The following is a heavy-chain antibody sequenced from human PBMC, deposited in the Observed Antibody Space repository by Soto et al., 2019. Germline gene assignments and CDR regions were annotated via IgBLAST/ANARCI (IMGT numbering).Heavy chain of an antibody. D-gene: IGHD2-2*01. CDR3: ARVDIAVLPSATFDY. Sequence: QLQLQESGPGLVKPSETLSLTCTVSGGSISTISYYWGWIRQTPGKGLEWIGSINYSGITYYNPSHKRRFTISIDTYKNQFARRRSSVTVAETAVYYCARVDIAVLPSATFDYLGQGTLVTVSS. J-gene: IGHJ4*02. CDR1: GGSISTISYY. CDR2: INYSGIT. V-gene: IGHV4-39*01.